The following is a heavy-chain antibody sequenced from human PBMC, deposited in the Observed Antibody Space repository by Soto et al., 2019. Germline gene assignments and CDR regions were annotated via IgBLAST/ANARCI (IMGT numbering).Heavy chain of an antibody. CDR3: ARGGSSWFPASPLNWFDP. J-gene: IGHJ5*02. CDR2: IIPIFGTA. CDR1: GGTFSSYA. Sequence: QVQLVQSGAEVKKPGSSVKVSCKASGGTFSSYAISWVRQAPGQGLEWMGGIIPIFGTANYAQKFQGRVTITADKSTSTAYRELSSLRSEDTAVYYGARGGSSWFPASPLNWFDPWGQGTLVTVSS. V-gene: IGHV1-69*06. D-gene: IGHD6-13*01.